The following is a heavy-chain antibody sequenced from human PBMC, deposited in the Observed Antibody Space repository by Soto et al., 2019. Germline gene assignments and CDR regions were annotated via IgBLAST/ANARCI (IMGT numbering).Heavy chain of an antibody. CDR2: IYHSGTT. CDR3: AREGGAGTYMGFDY. V-gene: IGHV4-4*02. Sequence: QVQLQESGPGVVKPLGTLALTCTVSGGSISSNNWWMWVRQSPERGLGWIGEIYHSGTTNYNPSFNSRVTMSVDKSNIQFSLMLTSVTADDTAIYYCAREGGAGTYMGFDYWGQGTLVTVSS. J-gene: IGHJ4*02. CDR1: GGSISSNNW. D-gene: IGHD6-19*01.